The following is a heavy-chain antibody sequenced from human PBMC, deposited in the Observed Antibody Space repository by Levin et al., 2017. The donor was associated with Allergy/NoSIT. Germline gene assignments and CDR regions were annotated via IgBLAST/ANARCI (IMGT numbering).Heavy chain of an antibody. CDR1: GYTFTSYG. CDR2: ISAYNGNT. V-gene: IGHV1-18*01. Sequence: ASVKVSCKSSGYTFTSYGITWVRQAPGQGLEWMGWISAYNGNTNFAQNLQGRLTMTTDTSTSTAYMELKSLRSDDTAVYYCARLWGTLVRGVLTTPDYWGQGTLVTVSS. J-gene: IGHJ4*02. D-gene: IGHD3-10*01. CDR3: ARLWGTLVRGVLTTPDY.